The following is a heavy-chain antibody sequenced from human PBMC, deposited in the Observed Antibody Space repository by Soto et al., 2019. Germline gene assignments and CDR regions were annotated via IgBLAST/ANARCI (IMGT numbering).Heavy chain of an antibody. J-gene: IGHJ6*02. V-gene: IGHV4-4*07. Sequence: ETLSLTCTVSGGSISSYYWSWFRQPAGKGLEWIGRIYTSGSTNYNPSLKSRVTMSVDTSKNQFSLKLSSVTAADTAVYYCAREIIAAAGTETYYYYGMDVWGQGTTVTVSS. D-gene: IGHD6-13*01. CDR1: GGSISSYY. CDR3: AREIIAAAGTETYYYYGMDV. CDR2: IYTSGST.